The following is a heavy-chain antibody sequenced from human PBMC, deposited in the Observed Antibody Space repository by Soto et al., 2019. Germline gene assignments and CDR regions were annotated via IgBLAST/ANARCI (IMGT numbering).Heavy chain of an antibody. Sequence: GGSLRLSCAASGFTFSASAIHWVRQASGKGLEWVGRIRSKANSYATAYAASLKGRLTISRDDSKNTAYLQMNSLKSEDTAVYYCLSYYDTSAFYQNDYWGQGTLVTV. CDR2: IRSKANSYAT. CDR3: LSYYDTSAFYQNDY. J-gene: IGHJ4*02. CDR1: GFTFSASA. D-gene: IGHD3-22*01. V-gene: IGHV3-73*01.